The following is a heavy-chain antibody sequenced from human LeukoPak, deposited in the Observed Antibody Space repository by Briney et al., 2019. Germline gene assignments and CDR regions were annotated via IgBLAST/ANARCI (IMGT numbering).Heavy chain of an antibody. J-gene: IGHJ4*02. V-gene: IGHV3-20*04. CDR2: LNWDGGTT. CDR3: ARAQTYGDYRLLLDY. CDR1: GFTFGDYG. D-gene: IGHD4-17*01. Sequence: GGSLRLSCAASGFTFGDYGMSWVRQAPGKGLEWVSGLNWDGGTTGHADSVKGRFTISRDNAKNSLYLQMNSLRAEDTALYYCARAQTYGDYRLLLDYWGQGTLVTVSS.